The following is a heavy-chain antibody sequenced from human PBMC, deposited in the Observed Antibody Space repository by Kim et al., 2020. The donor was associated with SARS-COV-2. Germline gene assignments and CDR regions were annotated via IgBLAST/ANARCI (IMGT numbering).Heavy chain of an antibody. V-gene: IGHV3-48*03. J-gene: IGHJ4*02. CDR2: ISSSASTI. CDR1: GFTFSSYE. Sequence: GGSLRLSCAASGFTFSSYEMNWVRQAPGKGLEWVSYISSSASTIYYADSVKGRFTISRDNAKNSLYLQMNSLRAEDTAVYYCARGGLSILTGFMGSFDYWGQGTLVTVSS. CDR3: ARGGLSILTGFMGSFDY. D-gene: IGHD3-9*01.